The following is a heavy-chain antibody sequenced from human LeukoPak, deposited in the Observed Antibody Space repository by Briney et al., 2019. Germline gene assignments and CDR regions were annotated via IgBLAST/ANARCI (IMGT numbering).Heavy chain of an antibody. J-gene: IGHJ3*02. CDR2: ISSRSSTK. CDR3: AGSVGASGGDAFDI. D-gene: IGHD1-26*01. V-gene: IGHV3-48*02. Sequence: PGGSLRLSCAASGFTFSSYDMNWVRDAPGKGLESVSYISSRSSTKHYAHSVKGRFTISRDNAKNSLYLQMKSVRDEDTAVYYCAGSVGASGGDAFDIWGQGTMVTVSS. CDR1: GFTFSSYD.